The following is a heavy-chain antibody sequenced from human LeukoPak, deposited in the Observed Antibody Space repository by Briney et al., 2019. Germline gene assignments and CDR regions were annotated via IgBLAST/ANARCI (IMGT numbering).Heavy chain of an antibody. CDR3: AKGRSGYYYGSGPLDY. CDR1: GFTFDDYA. J-gene: IGHJ4*02. Sequence: PGKSLRLSCAGSGFTFDDYAMHWVRQAPGKGLGWVSGISWNSGNIGYADSVKGRFIVSRDNAKNSLYLQMNSLRDEDMALYYCAKGRSGYYYGSGPLDYWGQGTLVTVSS. D-gene: IGHD3-10*01. V-gene: IGHV3-9*03. CDR2: ISWNSGNI.